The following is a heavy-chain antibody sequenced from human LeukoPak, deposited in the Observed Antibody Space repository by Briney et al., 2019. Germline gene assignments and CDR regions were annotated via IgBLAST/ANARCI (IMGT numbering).Heavy chain of an antibody. CDR2: IYYSGNA. D-gene: IGHD5-12*01. CDR1: GGSITSGGHY. Sequence: SQTLSLTCTVPGGSITSGGHYWSWIRQHPGKGLEWIGYIYYSGNAYYNPSLKSRVTISVDTSKNQFSLKVSSVTAADTAVYYCARSAESGYADFDYWGQGTLVTVSS. V-gene: IGHV4-31*03. CDR3: ARSAESGYADFDY. J-gene: IGHJ4*02.